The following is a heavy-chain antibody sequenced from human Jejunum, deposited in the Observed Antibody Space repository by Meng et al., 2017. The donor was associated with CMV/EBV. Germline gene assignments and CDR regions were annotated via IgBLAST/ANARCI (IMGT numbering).Heavy chain of an antibody. CDR1: VDSINSHY. V-gene: IGHV4-59*08. Sequence: QLREPGPGLVNPWETWSLMCTVSVDSINSHYWSWIRQSPGKKQEWIGHIYYTGNTNYNPSLKSRVTISMDTSRKQFSLRLNSVTAADTAIYYCAGDIEGGWTDSWGQGTLVTVSS. D-gene: IGHD1-26*01. J-gene: IGHJ4*02. CDR2: IYYTGNT. CDR3: AGDIEGGWTDS.